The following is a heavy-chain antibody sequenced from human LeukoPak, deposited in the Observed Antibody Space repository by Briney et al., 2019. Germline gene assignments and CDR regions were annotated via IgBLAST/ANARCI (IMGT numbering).Heavy chain of an antibody. CDR2: TYSGSST. CDR3: ARDVAGTYRGYFDY. V-gene: IGHV3-66*01. D-gene: IGHD1-26*01. CDR1: GFTFSSYA. Sequence: PGGSLRLSCAASGFTFSSYAMSWVRQAPGKGLEWVSATYSGSSTYYADSVKGRFTISRDNSKNTLYLQMNSLRAEDTAVYYCARDVAGTYRGYFDYWGQGTLVTVSS. J-gene: IGHJ4*02.